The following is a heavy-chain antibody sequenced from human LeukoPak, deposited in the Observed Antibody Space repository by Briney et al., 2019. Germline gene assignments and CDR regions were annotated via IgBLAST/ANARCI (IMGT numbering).Heavy chain of an antibody. CDR3: ARSRDTAMVSDY. CDR2: ISSSSSYI. Sequence: GGSLRLSCAASGFPFSSYSMNWLRQAPGKGLEWVSSISSSSSYIYYADSVKGRFTISRDNAKNSLYLQMNSLRAEDTAVYYCARSRDTAMVSDYWGQGTLVTVSS. D-gene: IGHD5-18*01. CDR1: GFPFSSYS. V-gene: IGHV3-21*01. J-gene: IGHJ4*02.